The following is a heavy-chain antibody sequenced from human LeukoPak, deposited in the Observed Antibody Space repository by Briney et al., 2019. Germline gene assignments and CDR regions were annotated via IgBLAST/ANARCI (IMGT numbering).Heavy chain of an antibody. CDR3: ARDGGAEEGIDY. Sequence: GASVKVSCKASGYTFTGYYMHWVRHAPGQRLEWVGWINPNSGGTNYAQKFQGRVTMTRDTSISTAYMELSRLRSDDTAVYYCARDGGAEEGIDYWGQGTLVTVSS. V-gene: IGHV1-2*02. CDR2: INPNSGGT. D-gene: IGHD3-16*01. J-gene: IGHJ4*02. CDR1: GYTFTGYY.